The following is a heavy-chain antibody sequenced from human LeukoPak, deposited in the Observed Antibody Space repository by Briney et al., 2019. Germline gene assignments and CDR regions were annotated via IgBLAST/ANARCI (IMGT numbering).Heavy chain of an antibody. CDR3: ARGLMVRGVIILAKFDY. Sequence: GASVKVSCKASGYTFTGYYMHWVRQAPEQGLEWMGWINPNSGGTNYAQKFQGRVTMTRDTSISTAYMELSRLRSDDTAVYYCARGLMVRGVIILAKFDYWGQGTLVTVSS. D-gene: IGHD3-10*01. CDR1: GYTFTGYY. V-gene: IGHV1-2*02. J-gene: IGHJ4*02. CDR2: INPNSGGT.